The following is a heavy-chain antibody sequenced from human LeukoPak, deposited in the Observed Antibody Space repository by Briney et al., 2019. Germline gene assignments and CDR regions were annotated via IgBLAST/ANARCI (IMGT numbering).Heavy chain of an antibody. CDR2: ISYDGSNK. CDR3: ARAVAGANWFDP. J-gene: IGHJ5*02. V-gene: IGHV3-30*04. Sequence: SGGSLRLSCAASGFTFSSYAMHWVRQAPGKGLEWVAVISYDGSNKYYADSVKGRFTISRDNSKNTLYLQMNSLRAEDTAVYYCARAVAGANWFDPWGQGTLVTVSS. D-gene: IGHD6-19*01. CDR1: GFTFSSYA.